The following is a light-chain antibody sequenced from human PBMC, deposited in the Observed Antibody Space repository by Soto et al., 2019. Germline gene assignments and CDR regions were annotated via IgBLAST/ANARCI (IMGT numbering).Light chain of an antibody. V-gene: IGLV4-69*01. CDR3: QTWGTGLLV. CDR2: LNSDGRH. Sequence: QPVLTQSPSASASLGASVKLTCTLSSGHRTYAIAWHQQQPEKGPRYLMNLNSDGRHPKGDGIPGRFSGSSSGTERYITIARLHAEEDADYYCQTWGTGLLVFGGGTKLTVL. J-gene: IGLJ2*01. CDR1: SGHRTYA.